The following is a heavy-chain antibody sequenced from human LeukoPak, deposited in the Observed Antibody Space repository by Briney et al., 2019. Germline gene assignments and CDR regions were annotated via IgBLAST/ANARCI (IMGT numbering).Heavy chain of an antibody. Sequence: GGSLRLSCAASGFTFSSYNMNWVRQAPGKGLEWVSSISSSSSYIYYADAVKGRFTISRDNAKNSLYLQMSSLRAEDTAVYYFARGRPGIAAADFDYWGQGTLVTVSS. CDR2: ISSSSSYI. CDR1: GFTFSSYN. V-gene: IGHV3-21*01. D-gene: IGHD6-13*01. J-gene: IGHJ4*02. CDR3: ARGRPGIAAADFDY.